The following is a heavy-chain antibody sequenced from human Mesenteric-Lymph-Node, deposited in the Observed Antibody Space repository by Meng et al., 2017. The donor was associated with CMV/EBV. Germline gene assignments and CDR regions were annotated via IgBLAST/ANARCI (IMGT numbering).Heavy chain of an antibody. CDR3: AKETYDFWSGWYYYGMDV. J-gene: IGHJ6*02. V-gene: IGHV3-30*02. CDR1: GFIFTSYT. Sequence: GESLKISCAGSGFIFTSYTMNWVRQAPGKGLEWVAFIRYDGSNKYYADSVKGRFTISRDNSKNTLYLQMNSLRAEDTAVYYCAKETYDFWSGWYYYGMDVWGQGTTVTVSS. CDR2: IRYDGSNK. D-gene: IGHD3-3*01.